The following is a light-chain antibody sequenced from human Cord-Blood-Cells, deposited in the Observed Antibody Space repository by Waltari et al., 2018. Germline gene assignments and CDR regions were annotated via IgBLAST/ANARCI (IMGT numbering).Light chain of an antibody. J-gene: IGKJ4*01. Sequence: EIVLTQSPGTLSLSPGERATLSCRASQSVSSCYLAWYQQKPGQAPRLLIYGASSRATGIPYRFSGSGSGTDFTLTISRLEPEDFAVYYCQQYGSSPRLTFGGGTKVEIK. CDR1: QSVSSCY. CDR2: GAS. CDR3: QQYGSSPRLT. V-gene: IGKV3-20*01.